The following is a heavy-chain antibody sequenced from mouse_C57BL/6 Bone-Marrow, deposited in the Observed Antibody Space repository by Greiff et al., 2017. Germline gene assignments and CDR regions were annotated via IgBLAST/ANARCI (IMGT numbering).Heavy chain of an antibody. D-gene: IGHD1-1*01. Sequence: EVQLQQSGPELVKPGASVKISCKASGYSFTGYYMNWVKQSPEKSLEWIGEINPSTGGTTYNQKFKAKATLTVDKSSNTAYMQLKSLTSEDSAVYYYARFNYYGSRDAMDYWGQGTSVTVSS. CDR1: GYSFTGYY. J-gene: IGHJ4*01. CDR3: ARFNYYGSRDAMDY. CDR2: INPSTGGT. V-gene: IGHV1-42*01.